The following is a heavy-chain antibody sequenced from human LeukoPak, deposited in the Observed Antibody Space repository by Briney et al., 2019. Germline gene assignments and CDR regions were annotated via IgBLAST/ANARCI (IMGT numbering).Heavy chain of an antibody. D-gene: IGHD5-24*01. CDR3: ARGFGDGYRPFDY. J-gene: IGHJ4*02. CDR2: IYYSGST. V-gene: IGHV4-59*01. CDR1: GGSISSYY. Sequence: PSETLSLTCTVSGGSISSYYWSWIRQPPGKGLEWIGYIYYSGSTNYNPSLKSRVTISVDTSKNQFSLKLSSVTAADTAVYYCARGFGDGYRPFDYWGQGTLVTVSS.